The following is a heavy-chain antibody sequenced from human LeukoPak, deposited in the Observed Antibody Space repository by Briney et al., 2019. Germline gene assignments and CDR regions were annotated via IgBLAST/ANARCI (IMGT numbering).Heavy chain of an antibody. D-gene: IGHD3-10*01. CDR1: GFDFGNRG. V-gene: IGHV3-23*01. J-gene: IGHJ4*02. Sequence: GGSLRLSCAAAGFDFGNRGMSWVRQAPGKGLEWVSTISTSGLSTYYTESVKGRFTISRDNSKNTLYLQMNSLRAEDTAVYYCARAQNTVLGDFDYWGQGTLVTVSS. CDR3: ARAQNTVLGDFDY. CDR2: ISTSGLST.